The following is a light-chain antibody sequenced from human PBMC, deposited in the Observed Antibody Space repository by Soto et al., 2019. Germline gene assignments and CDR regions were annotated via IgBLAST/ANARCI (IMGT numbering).Light chain of an antibody. Sequence: QSALTQPASVSGSPGQSITISCTGTSSDVGDYNYVSWYQQHPGNAPKLIIYEASHRPSGVSDRFSGSKSGNTASLTISGLQAEDEADYYCSSYTSSSTYVFGIGTKVTVL. V-gene: IGLV2-14*01. CDR3: SSYTSSSTYV. CDR1: SSDVGDYNY. CDR2: EAS. J-gene: IGLJ1*01.